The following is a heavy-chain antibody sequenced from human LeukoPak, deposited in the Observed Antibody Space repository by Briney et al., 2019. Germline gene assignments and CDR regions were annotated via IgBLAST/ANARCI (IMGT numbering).Heavy chain of an antibody. CDR3: ARGHYDYVWGVHYFDY. CDR1: GGSISSYY. Sequence: PSVTLSLTCTVSGGSISSYYWSWIRQPPGKGLEWIGYIYYSGSTNYNPSLKSRVTISVDTSKNQFSLKLCSVTAADTAVYYCARGHYDYVWGVHYFDYWGQGTLVTVSS. J-gene: IGHJ4*02. CDR2: IYYSGST. V-gene: IGHV4-59*08. D-gene: IGHD3-16*01.